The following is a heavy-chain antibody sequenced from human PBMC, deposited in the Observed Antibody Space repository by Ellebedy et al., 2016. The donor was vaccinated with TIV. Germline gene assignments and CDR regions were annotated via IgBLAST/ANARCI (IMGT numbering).Heavy chain of an antibody. D-gene: IGHD6-13*01. CDR2: ISSSSSTI. CDR3: AAAAGAGDDAFDI. CDR1: GFTFSRYS. J-gene: IGHJ3*02. V-gene: IGHV3-48*01. Sequence: GESLKISXAAPGFTFSRYSMNWVRQAPGKGLEWVSYISSSSSTIYYADSVKGRFTISRDKAKNSLYLQMNSLRAEDTAVYYCAAAAGAGDDAFDIWGQGTMVTVSS.